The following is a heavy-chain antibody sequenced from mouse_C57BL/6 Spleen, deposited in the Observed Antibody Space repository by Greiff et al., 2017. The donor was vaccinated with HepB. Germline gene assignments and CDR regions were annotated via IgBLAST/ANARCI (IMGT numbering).Heavy chain of an antibody. CDR3: ARGDGIYYFDY. D-gene: IGHD2-1*01. CDR2: IYPGDGDT. Sequence: QVQLQQSGPELVKPGASVKISCKASGYAFSSSWMNWVKQRPGKGLEWIGRIYPGDGDTNYNGKFKGKATLTADKSSSTAYMQLSSLTSEDSAVYFCARGDGIYYFDYWGQGSTLTVSS. J-gene: IGHJ2*01. V-gene: IGHV1-82*01. CDR1: GYAFSSSW.